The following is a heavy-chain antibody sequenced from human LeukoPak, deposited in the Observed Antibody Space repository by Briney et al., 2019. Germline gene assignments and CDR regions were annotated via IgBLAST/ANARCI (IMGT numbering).Heavy chain of an antibody. Sequence: PGRSLRLSCAASGFSYSSYGMHWVRQAPGKGLEWMAVISYDGSNKYYADSVKGRFTISRDNSEHTLYLEMNSLRGEDTAMYYCAKDPGYTYGYSFDYWGQGTLVTVSS. CDR2: ISYDGSNK. CDR1: GFSYSSYG. CDR3: AKDPGYTYGYSFDY. J-gene: IGHJ4*02. D-gene: IGHD5-18*01. V-gene: IGHV3-30*18.